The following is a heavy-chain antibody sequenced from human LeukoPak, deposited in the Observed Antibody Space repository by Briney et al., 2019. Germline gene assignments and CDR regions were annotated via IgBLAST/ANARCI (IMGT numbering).Heavy chain of an antibody. J-gene: IGHJ4*02. CDR3: ARDSPGEVVTARGDY. D-gene: IGHD2-21*02. Sequence: AGGSLRLSCAASGFTFSSYSMNWVRQAPGKGLEWVSSISSSSSYIYYADSVKGRFTISRDNAKNLLYLQMNSLRVEDTALYYCARDSPGEVVTARGDYWGQGTLVTVSS. CDR2: ISSSSSYI. V-gene: IGHV3-21*01. CDR1: GFTFSSYS.